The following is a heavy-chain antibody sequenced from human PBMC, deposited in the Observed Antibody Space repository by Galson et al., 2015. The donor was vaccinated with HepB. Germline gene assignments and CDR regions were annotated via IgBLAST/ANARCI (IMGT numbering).Heavy chain of an antibody. V-gene: IGHV3-7*05. CDR2: IKEDESEK. Sequence: SLRLSCAAAGFTFSGYWMTWVRQAPGKGLEWVATIKEDESEKYYVDSVKGRFTISRDNAKNSLYLQLNSLRAEGTAVYFCARFAGGVYSTSWYRSGFDYWGQGTLVIVSS. CDR1: GFTFSGYW. J-gene: IGHJ4*02. CDR3: ARFAGGVYSTSWYRSGFDY. D-gene: IGHD6-13*01.